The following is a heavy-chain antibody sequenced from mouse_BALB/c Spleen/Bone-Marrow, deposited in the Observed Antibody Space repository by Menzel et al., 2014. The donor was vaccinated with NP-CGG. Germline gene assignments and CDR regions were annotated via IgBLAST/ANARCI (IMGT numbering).Heavy chain of an antibody. CDR3: ARGGITNFYGLDY. Sequence: VQLKQTGPELVKPGASGMMSCKASGYTFTSYVIQWVKQKPGPGLEKNAYINPYNDDTKYNEKIKGKATLTSDKSSSTANMEFSSLTSEDSAVFYCARGGITNFYGLDYWGQGTSVTVSS. V-gene: IGHV1-14*01. J-gene: IGHJ4*01. CDR2: INPYNDDT. CDR1: GYTFTSYV. D-gene: IGHD2-4*01.